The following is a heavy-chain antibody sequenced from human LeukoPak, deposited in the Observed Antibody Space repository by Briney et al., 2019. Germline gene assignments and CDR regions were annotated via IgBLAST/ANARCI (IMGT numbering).Heavy chain of an antibody. CDR3: AVPKYYYYCMDV. Sequence: ASVKVSCKASGYTFTSYGISWVRQAPGQGLEWMGWISAYNGNTNYAQKLQGRVTMTTDTSTSTADMELRSLRSDDTAVYYCAVPKYYYYCMDVWGKGTTVTVSS. D-gene: IGHD2/OR15-2a*01. J-gene: IGHJ6*03. CDR1: GYTFTSYG. CDR2: ISAYNGNT. V-gene: IGHV1-18*01.